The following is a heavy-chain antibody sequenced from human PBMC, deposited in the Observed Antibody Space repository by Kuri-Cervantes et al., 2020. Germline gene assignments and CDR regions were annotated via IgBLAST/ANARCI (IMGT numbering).Heavy chain of an antibody. J-gene: IGHJ4*02. D-gene: IGHD3-10*01. CDR3: ARGWDYYGSGSYYGFDY. Sequence: SVKVSCKASGGTFSSYAISWVRQAPGQGLEWMGGIIPIFGTANYAQKFQGRVTITADESTSTAYMELSSLRSEDTAVYYCARGWDYYGSGSYYGFDYWGQGTVVTVSS. V-gene: IGHV1-69*13. CDR2: IIPIFGTA. CDR1: GGTFSSYA.